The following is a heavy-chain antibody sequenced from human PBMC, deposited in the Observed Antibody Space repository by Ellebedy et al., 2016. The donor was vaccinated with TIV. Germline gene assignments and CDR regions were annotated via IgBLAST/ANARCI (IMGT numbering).Heavy chain of an antibody. CDR3: YRVEGGGFYAY. J-gene: IGHJ4*02. CDR2: SRDKANSYTT. D-gene: IGHD3-22*01. CDR1: GFTLSDHY. V-gene: IGHV3-72*01. Sequence: PGGSLRLSCAASGFTLSDHYMDWVRQAPGKGLEWVGRSRDKANSYTTDYAASVKGRFTISRDDSQSSLYLQMNSLKTEDTALYYCYRVEGGGFYAYWGQGTLVTVSS.